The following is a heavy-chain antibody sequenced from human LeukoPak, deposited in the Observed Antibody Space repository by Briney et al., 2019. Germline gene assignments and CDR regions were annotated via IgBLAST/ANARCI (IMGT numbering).Heavy chain of an antibody. V-gene: IGHV1-69*04. D-gene: IGHD3-10*01. Sequence: SVKVSCKASGGTFSSYAISWVRQAPGQGLEWMGRIIPILGIANYAQKFQGKVTITADKSTSTAYMELSSLRSEDTAVYYCARDLAERFGELLEGWFDPWGQGTLVTVSS. CDR3: ARDLAERFGELLEGWFDP. J-gene: IGHJ5*02. CDR2: IIPILGIA. CDR1: GGTFSSYA.